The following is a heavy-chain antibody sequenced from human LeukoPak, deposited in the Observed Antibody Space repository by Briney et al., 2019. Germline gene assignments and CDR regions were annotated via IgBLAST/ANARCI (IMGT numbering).Heavy chain of an antibody. CDR2: IYYSGST. CDR1: GGSFRSSSYY. CDR3: ARVVFEFYYDSSGYFRAFDI. J-gene: IGHJ3*02. Sequence: SETLSLTCTVSGGSFRSSSYYWGWIRQTPGKGLEWIGCIYYSGSTNYNPSLKSRVTISVDKSKNQFSLKLSSVAAADTAVYYCARVVFEFYYDSSGYFRAFDIWGQGTMVTVSS. V-gene: IGHV4-39*07. D-gene: IGHD3-22*01.